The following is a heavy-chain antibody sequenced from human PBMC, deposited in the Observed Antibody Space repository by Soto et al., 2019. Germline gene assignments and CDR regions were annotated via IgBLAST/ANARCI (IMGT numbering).Heavy chain of an antibody. V-gene: IGHV1-69*01. D-gene: IGHD3-22*01. CDR2: IIPIFGKT. J-gene: IGHJ3*02. CDR3: ARTLTFYYDSSGSYVPDAFDM. CDR1: GGTFSSYA. Sequence: QVQLVQSGAEVKKPGSSVKVSCKASGGTFSSYAISWVRQAPGQGLAWMGGIIPIFGKTNYAPRFQARVTITADESASTAYMELSSLRSEDTAVYYCARTLTFYYDSSGSYVPDAFDMWGRGTMVTVSS.